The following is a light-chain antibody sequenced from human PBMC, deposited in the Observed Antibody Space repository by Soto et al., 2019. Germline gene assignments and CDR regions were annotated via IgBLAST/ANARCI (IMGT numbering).Light chain of an antibody. CDR3: QQYDSSPRT. J-gene: IGKJ1*01. V-gene: IGKV3-20*01. Sequence: ENVLTQSPGTLSLSPGERATLSCRASQSVSSYSLAWYQQKPGQAPRLVMYGTSNRATGIPDRFSGSGSGTDFTLTISRLETEDFAVYYCQQYDSSPRTFGQGTKVEIK. CDR2: GTS. CDR1: QSVSSYS.